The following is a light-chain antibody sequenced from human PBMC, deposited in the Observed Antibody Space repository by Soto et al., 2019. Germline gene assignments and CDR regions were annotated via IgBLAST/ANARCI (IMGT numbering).Light chain of an antibody. J-gene: IGKJ5*01. CDR3: QQSYKMPS. CDR1: QSVSENY. CDR2: GAS. V-gene: IGKV3-20*01. Sequence: IVLTQCPGSRGLSPGEGATRWCRGSQSVSENYLAWYQQKPGQAPRLLIYGASNRATGIPDRFSGIGSGTYFTLPIRSLDPEDFGTYDCQQSYKMPSFGQGTRLEI.